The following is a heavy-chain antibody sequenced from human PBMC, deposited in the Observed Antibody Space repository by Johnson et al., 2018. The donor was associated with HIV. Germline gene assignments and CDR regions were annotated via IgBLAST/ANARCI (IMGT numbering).Heavy chain of an antibody. D-gene: IGHD6-25*01. J-gene: IGHJ3*02. Sequence: VQLVESGGGVVQPGRSLRLSCAASGFTFSNYAMHWVRQAPGKGLEYVSDISSNGGHTYYASSVKGRFTISRDNSKNTLYLQMGSLRVEDMAVYYCAKLSDNDGFDIWGQGTMVAVSS. CDR3: AKLSDNDGFDI. V-gene: IGHV3-64*01. CDR2: ISSNGGHT. CDR1: GFTFSNYA.